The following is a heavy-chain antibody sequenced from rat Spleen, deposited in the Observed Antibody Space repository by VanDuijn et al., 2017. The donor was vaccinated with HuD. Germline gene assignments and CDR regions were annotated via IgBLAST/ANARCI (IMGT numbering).Heavy chain of an antibody. J-gene: IGHJ2*01. Sequence: EVQLVESGGGLVQPGRSLKLSCAASGFTFSDYYMAWVRQAPTRGLEWVASINYDSDSTYYRNSVKGRFTISRDNAKSSLYLQMDSLRSEDTATYYCTRDRILRSTGFDYWGQGVMVTVSS. CDR3: TRDRILRSTGFDY. V-gene: IGHV5-20*01. D-gene: IGHD1-6*01. CDR2: INYDSDST. CDR1: GFTFSDYY.